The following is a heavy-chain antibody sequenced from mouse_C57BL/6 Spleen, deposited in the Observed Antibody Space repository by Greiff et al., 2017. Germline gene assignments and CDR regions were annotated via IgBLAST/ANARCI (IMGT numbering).Heavy chain of an antibody. CDR1: GYTFTSYW. D-gene: IGHD2-5*01. CDR3: ARSDYSNYGYYAMDY. Sequence: VQLQQPGAELVRPGTSVKLSCKASGYTFTSYWMHWVKQRPGQGLEWIGVIDPSDSYTNYNQKFKGKATLTVDTSSSTAYMQLSSLTSEDSAVYYCARSDYSNYGYYAMDYWGQGTSVTVSS. CDR2: IDPSDSYT. J-gene: IGHJ4*01. V-gene: IGHV1-59*01.